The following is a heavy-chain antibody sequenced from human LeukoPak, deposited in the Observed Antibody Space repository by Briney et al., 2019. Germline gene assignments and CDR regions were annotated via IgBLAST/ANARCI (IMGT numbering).Heavy chain of an antibody. CDR2: ISGSGGST. V-gene: IGHV3-23*01. D-gene: IGHD1-26*01. CDR1: GFTFGIYA. J-gene: IGHJ5*02. Sequence: QPGGSLRLSCAASGFTFGIYAMSWVRQAPGKGLEWVSSISGSGGSTYYADSVKGRFTISRDNSNSTLYLQMNSLRAEDTAVYYCAKAPVHSATRPNWFDPWGQGTLVTVSS. CDR3: AKAPVHSATRPNWFDP.